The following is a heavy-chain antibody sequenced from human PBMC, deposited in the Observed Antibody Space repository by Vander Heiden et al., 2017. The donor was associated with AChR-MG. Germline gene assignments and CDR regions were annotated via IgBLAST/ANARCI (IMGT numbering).Heavy chain of an antibody. D-gene: IGHD2-15*01. CDR1: GFIFSNYW. J-gene: IGHJ1*01. CDR2: IKQDGSVT. CDR3: ARSIGAGTCL. Sequence: EVQLVESGGGLVQPGGSLRLSCAASGFIFSNYWMTWVRQAPGRGLEWVANIKQDGSVTYYVDSVKGRFIISRDNTKNSLYLQMNSLRAEDSAVYYCARSIGAGTCLWGQGTLVTVSS. V-gene: IGHV3-7*01.